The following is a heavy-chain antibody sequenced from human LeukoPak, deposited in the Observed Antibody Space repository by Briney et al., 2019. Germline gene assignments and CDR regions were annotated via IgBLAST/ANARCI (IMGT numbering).Heavy chain of an antibody. Sequence: GGSLRLSCAGPGFTFSSYAMTWVRQAPGKGLKWVSGISASNGNTYHADSVKGRFTISRDNSKGTLYLQMNSLRVEDTAVYYCAKGSSDSWYSALEYWGQGTLVTVSS. CDR1: GFTFSSYA. J-gene: IGHJ4*02. CDR3: AKGSSDSWYSALEY. CDR2: ISASNGNT. D-gene: IGHD3-22*01. V-gene: IGHV3-23*01.